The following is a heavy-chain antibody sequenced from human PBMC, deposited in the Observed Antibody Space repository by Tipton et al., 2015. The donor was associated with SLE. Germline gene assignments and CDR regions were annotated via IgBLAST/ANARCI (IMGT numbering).Heavy chain of an antibody. Sequence: TLSLTCTVPGGSISSGGYYWSWIRQHPGKGLEWIGYIYYSGSTYYNPSLKSRVTISVDTSKNQFSLKLSSVTAADTAVYYCARKIAARRGWFDPWGQGTLVTVSS. V-gene: IGHV4-31*03. J-gene: IGHJ5*02. CDR2: IYYSGST. D-gene: IGHD6-6*01. CDR1: GGSISSGGYY. CDR3: ARKIAARRGWFDP.